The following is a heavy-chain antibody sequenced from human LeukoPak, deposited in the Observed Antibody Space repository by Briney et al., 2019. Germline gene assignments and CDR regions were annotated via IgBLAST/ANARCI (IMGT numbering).Heavy chain of an antibody. CDR1: GGSFSGYY. CDR2: INHSGST. V-gene: IGHV4-34*01. Sequence: SETLSLTCAVYGGSFSGYYWSWIRQPPGKGLGWIGEINHSGSTNYNPSLKSRVTISVDTSKNQFSLKLSSVTAADTAVYYCARVVVVPAAINWFDPWGQGTLVTVSS. CDR3: ARVVVVPAAINWFDP. J-gene: IGHJ5*02. D-gene: IGHD2-2*01.